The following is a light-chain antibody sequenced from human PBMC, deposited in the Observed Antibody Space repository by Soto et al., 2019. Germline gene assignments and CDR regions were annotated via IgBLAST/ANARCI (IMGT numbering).Light chain of an antibody. J-gene: IGKJ1*01. Sequence: EIVMTQSPATLSVSPGERATLSCRASQSVSGNLAWYQQKPGQAPRLLIYGASTRATGIPARFSGSGSGTEFTLTISSLQSEDFAVYYCHQYNKCSPWTFCQGPKLDIK. V-gene: IGKV3-15*01. CDR1: QSVSGN. CDR2: GAS. CDR3: HQYNKCSPWT.